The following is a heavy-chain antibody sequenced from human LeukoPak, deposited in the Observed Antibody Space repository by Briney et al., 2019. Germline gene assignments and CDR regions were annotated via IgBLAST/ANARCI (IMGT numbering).Heavy chain of an antibody. CDR2: IYYSGTT. Sequence: SETLSLTCTVSGGSISGYYWSWIRQPPGKGLEWIGYIYYSGTTSYNPSLKSRVTISVDTSKNQFSVKLSSVTAADTAVYYCARGDGYNFFDYWGQGTLVTVSS. V-gene: IGHV4-59*01. D-gene: IGHD5-24*01. J-gene: IGHJ4*02. CDR3: ARGDGYNFFDY. CDR1: GGSISGYY.